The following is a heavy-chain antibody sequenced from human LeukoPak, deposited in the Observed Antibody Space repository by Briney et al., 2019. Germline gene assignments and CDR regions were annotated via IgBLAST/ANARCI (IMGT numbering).Heavy chain of an antibody. V-gene: IGHV3-74*01. D-gene: IGHD3-10*01. CDR2: INHDGSSA. J-gene: IGHJ4*02. CDR3: AKALFRGVPDAFDY. Sequence: SGGSLRLSCATSGFTFTTFWMHWVRQAPGKGPVWVARINHDGSSANYVDSVKGRFTISRDNAKNTVYLQMNSLRAEDTAVYYCAKALFRGVPDAFDYWGQGTLVTVSS. CDR1: GFTFTTFW.